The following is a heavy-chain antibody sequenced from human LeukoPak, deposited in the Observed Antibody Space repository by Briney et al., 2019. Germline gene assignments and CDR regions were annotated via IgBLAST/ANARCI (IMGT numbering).Heavy chain of an antibody. D-gene: IGHD4-17*01. J-gene: IGHJ4*02. CDR3: ARARTTRGFDY. V-gene: IGHV3-23*01. CDR2: INGNGGST. CDR1: GFTFSRYA. Sequence: PGMSLRLSCAASGFTFSRYAMSWVRQAPGEGLEWVSGINGNGGSTYYRDSVKGRFTIFRDNFKNTLYLQMNSLRAEDTAVYYCARARTTRGFDYWGQGTLVTVSS.